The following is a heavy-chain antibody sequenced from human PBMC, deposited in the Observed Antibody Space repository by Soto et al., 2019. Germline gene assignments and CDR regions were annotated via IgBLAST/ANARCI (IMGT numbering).Heavy chain of an antibody. CDR1: GASVSSGSHY. CDR3: ARDPLGYSSSHFFDQ. V-gene: IGHV4-61*01. CDR2: IYYSGIT. D-gene: IGHD6-6*01. Sequence: QVQLQESGPGLVKPSETLSVTCSVSGASVSSGSHYWSWLQQSPGKGLEWIGFIYYSGITNYNLSLKSRVTISVDTSKNQFSLKVSSVTAADTAVYFCARDPLGYSSSHFFDQWGQGTLVTVSS. J-gene: IGHJ4*02.